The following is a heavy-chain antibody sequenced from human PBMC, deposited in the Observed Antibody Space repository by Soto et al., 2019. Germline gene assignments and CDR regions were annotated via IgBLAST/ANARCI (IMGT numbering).Heavy chain of an antibody. V-gene: IGHV4-39*01. CDR2: IYYSGST. CDR3: ARQNWNSRWFDP. Sequence: SETLSLTCTVSGGSISTSSYYWGWIRQPPGKGLECIGTIYYSGSTYYNPSLKSRVTISADTSKNQFSLKLSSVTAADTAVYYCARQNWNSRWFDPWGQGTLVTVSS. CDR1: GGSISTSSYY. D-gene: IGHD1-7*01. J-gene: IGHJ5*02.